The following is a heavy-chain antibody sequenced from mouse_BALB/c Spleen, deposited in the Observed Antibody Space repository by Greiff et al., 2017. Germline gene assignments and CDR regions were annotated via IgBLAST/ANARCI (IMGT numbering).Heavy chain of an antibody. CDR2: ISYDGSN. J-gene: IGHJ2*01. Sequence: DVKLQESGPGLVKPSQSLSLTCSVTGYSITSGYYWNWIRQFPGNKLEWMGYISYDGSNNYNPSLKNRISITRDTSKNQFFLKLNSVTTEDTATYYCATNYRYYFDYWGQGTTLTVSA. CDR1: GYSITSGYY. V-gene: IGHV3-6*02. CDR3: ATNYRYYFDY. D-gene: IGHD2-14*01.